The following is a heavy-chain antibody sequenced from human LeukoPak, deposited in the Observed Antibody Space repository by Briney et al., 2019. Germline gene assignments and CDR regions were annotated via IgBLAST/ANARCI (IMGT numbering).Heavy chain of an antibody. CDR3: ARRSKVGATTLDY. V-gene: IGHV5-51*01. CDR1: GSSFTSYW. J-gene: IGHJ4*02. Sequence: GESLQISCQGSGSSFTSYWIGWVRQVPGKGLEWMGIIYPGDSDTRYSPSFQGQVTISADKSISTAYLQWSSLKASDTAMYYCARRSKVGATTLDYWGQGTLVTVSS. D-gene: IGHD1-26*01. CDR2: IYPGDSDT.